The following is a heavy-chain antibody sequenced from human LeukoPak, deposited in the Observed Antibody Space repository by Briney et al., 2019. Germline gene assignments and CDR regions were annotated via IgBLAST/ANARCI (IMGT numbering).Heavy chain of an antibody. CDR2: INHSGST. CDR1: GGSFSGYY. D-gene: IGHD3-9*01. CDR3: ARARYFDILTGYYNAEYFQH. Sequence: SETLSLTCAVYGGSFSGYYWSWIRQPPGKGLEWIGEINHSGSTNYNPSLNSRITISVDTSKNQFSLKLSSVTAADTAVYYCARARYFDILTGYYNAEYFQHWGQGTLVTVSS. V-gene: IGHV4-34*01. J-gene: IGHJ1*01.